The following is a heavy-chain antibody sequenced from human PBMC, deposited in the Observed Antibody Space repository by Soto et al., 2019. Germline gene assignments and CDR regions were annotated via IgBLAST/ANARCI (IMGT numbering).Heavy chain of an antibody. CDR2: IYWDNDK. D-gene: IGHD3-3*02. J-gene: IGHJ4*02. CDR1: GFSLSTSGVG. CDR3: AHAVEMATFLPR. Sequence: QITLKESGPTLVKPTQTLTLTCTFSGFSLSTSGVGVGWIRQPPGKALELLALIYWDNDKRYSPSLKTRLTITKDTSKNQVVLTMTNMDPVDTATYYCAHAVEMATFLPRWGQGTLVTVSS. V-gene: IGHV2-5*02.